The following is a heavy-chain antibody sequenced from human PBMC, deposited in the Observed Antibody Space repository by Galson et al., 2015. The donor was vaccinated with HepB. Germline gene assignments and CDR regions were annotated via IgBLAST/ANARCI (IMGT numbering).Heavy chain of an antibody. D-gene: IGHD1-26*01. J-gene: IGHJ4*02. Sequence: SLRLSCAASGFTFSSYGMHWVRQAPGKGLEWVAVISYDGSNKYYADSVKGRFTISRDNSKNTLYLQMNSLRAEDTAVYYCAKSGDEWELPGGGIDYWGQGTLVTVSS. CDR2: ISYDGSNK. V-gene: IGHV3-30*18. CDR3: AKSGDEWELPGGGIDY. CDR1: GFTFSSYG.